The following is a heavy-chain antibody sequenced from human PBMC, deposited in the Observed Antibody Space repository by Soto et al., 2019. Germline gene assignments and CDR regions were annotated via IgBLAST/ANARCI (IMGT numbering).Heavy chain of an antibody. Sequence: SVKVSCKASGGTFSSYAISWVRQAPGQGLEWMGGIIPIFGTANYAQKFQGRVTITADESTSTAYMELSSLRSEDTAVYYCAREGPERATEFSPAYYGRDVGGKGTRATVPS. CDR1: GGTFSSYA. CDR3: AREGPERATEFSPAYYGRDV. V-gene: IGHV1-69*13. J-gene: IGHJ6*04. CDR2: IIPIFGTA. D-gene: IGHD2-2*01.